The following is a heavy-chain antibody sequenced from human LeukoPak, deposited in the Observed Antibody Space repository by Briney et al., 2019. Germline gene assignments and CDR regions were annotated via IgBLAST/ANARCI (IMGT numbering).Heavy chain of an antibody. V-gene: IGHV3-30*18. Sequence: GRSLRLSCAASGFTFSSYGMHWVRQAPGKGLEWVAVISYDGSNKYYADSVKGRLTISRDNSKNTLYLQMNSLRAEDTAVYYCAKALGGYSGYDPYYYYGMDVWGQGTTVTVSS. CDR3: AKALGGYSGYDPYYYYGMDV. J-gene: IGHJ6*02. D-gene: IGHD5-12*01. CDR2: ISYDGSNK. CDR1: GFTFSSYG.